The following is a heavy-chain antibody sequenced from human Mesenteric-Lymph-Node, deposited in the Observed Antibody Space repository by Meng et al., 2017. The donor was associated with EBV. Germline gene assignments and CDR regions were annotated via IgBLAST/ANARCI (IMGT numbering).Heavy chain of an antibody. D-gene: IGHD4-23*01. CDR3: ARGLGGHSL. CDR1: GYTFNIYT. Sequence: QGQLVQSGVELKKPGASVKVSCKASGYTFNIYTMNWVRQAPGQGLEWMGWINTNTGNPTYAQGFTGRFVFSLDASVSTAFLEISSLKAEDTAVYYCARGLGGHSLWGQGTLVTVSS. J-gene: IGHJ4*02. V-gene: IGHV7-4-1*02. CDR2: INTNTGNP.